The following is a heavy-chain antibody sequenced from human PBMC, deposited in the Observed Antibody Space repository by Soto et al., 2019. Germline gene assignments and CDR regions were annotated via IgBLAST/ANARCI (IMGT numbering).Heavy chain of an antibody. J-gene: IGHJ4*02. D-gene: IGHD3-22*01. CDR2: IYYSGST. Sequence: SETLSLTCTVSGGSISSGDYYWSWIRQPPGKGLEWIGYIYYSGSTYYNPSLKSRVTISVDTSKNQFSLKLSSVTAADTAVYYCARGTILYRYDSSGYYDYWGQGTLVTVYS. CDR3: ARGTILYRYDSSGYYDY. V-gene: IGHV4-30-4*01. CDR1: GGSISSGDYY.